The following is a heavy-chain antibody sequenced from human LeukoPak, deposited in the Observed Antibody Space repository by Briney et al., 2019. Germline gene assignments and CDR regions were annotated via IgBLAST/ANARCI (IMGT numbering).Heavy chain of an antibody. J-gene: IGHJ4*02. CDR1: GGSISGGGYY. CDR3: ATEVTAVAGDQLFDY. V-gene: IGHV4-31*11. CDR2: IYYSGST. D-gene: IGHD6-19*01. Sequence: PSETLSLTCAVSGGSISGGGYYWSWIRQHPGKGLEWIGYIYYSGSTYYNPSLRGRVTISVDTSKNQFSLKLSSVTAADTAVYYCATEVTAVAGDQLFDYWGQGTLVTVSS.